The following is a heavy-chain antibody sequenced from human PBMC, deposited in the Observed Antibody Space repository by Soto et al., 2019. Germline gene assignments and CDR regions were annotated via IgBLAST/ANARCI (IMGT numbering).Heavy chain of an antibody. D-gene: IGHD1-1*01. CDR2: VWSHGTEQ. CDR1: GYTFRNHG. CDR3: GKDISSGSIDY. J-gene: IGHJ4*02. V-gene: IGHV3-33*06. Sequence: QVRLVQSGGGVVQPGRSLTLSCAASGYTFRNHGMHWVRQAAGKGLEWVAVVWSHGTEQYYGDSVKGRFTVSKDDSTNTVYLLMNNLRAEDTAVYYCGKDISSGSIDYWVQGTLVTVSS.